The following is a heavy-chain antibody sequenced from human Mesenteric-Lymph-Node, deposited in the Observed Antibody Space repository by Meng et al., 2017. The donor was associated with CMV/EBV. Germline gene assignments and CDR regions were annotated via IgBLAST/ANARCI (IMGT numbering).Heavy chain of an antibody. J-gene: IGHJ4*02. CDR1: GYTFTSYY. CDR3: AGSYCGGDCYLVY. V-gene: IGHV1-46*01. CDR2: INPSGGST. Sequence: ASVKVSCKASGYTFTSYYIHWVRQAPGQGLEWMGIINPSGGSTSYAQKFQGRVTMTRDTSTSTVYMELSRLRSDDTAVYYCAGSYCGGDCYLVYWGQGTLVTVSS. D-gene: IGHD2-21*01.